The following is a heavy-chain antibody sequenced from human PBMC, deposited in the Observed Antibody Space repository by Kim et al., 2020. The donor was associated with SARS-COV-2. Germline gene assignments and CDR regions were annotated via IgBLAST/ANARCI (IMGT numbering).Heavy chain of an antibody. CDR3: ARDGDDDYGNNWYFDL. CDR2: INSDGSST. Sequence: GGSLRLSCAASGFTFSSYWMHWVRQAPGKGLVWVSRINSDGSSTSYADSVKGRFTISRDNAKNTLYLQMNSLRAEDPAVYYCARDGDDDYGNNWYFDLWGRGTLVTVSS. J-gene: IGHJ2*01. CDR1: GFTFSSYW. D-gene: IGHD4-17*01. V-gene: IGHV3-74*01.